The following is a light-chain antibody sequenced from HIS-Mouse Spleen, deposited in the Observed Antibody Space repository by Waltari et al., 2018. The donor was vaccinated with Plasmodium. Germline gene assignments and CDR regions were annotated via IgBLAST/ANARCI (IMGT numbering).Light chain of an antibody. V-gene: IGLV8-61*01. Sequence: QTVVTQEPSFSVSPEGTVTLTCGLRSGSVSTSYYPSGYQQTPGQAPRTLIYRTNTRASGVSDRFSGSILGNKAALTITGAQADDESDYYCVLYMGSGIWVFGGGTKLTVL. J-gene: IGLJ2*01. CDR2: RTN. CDR1: SGSVSTSYY. CDR3: VLYMGSGIWV.